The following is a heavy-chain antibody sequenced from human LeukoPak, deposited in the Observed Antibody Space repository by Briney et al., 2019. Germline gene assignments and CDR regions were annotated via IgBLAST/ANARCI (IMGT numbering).Heavy chain of an antibody. CDR2: ISSSGSSI. CDR1: GFTFSSYE. V-gene: IGHV3-48*03. Sequence: GGSLRLSCAASGFTFSSYEMNWVRQAPGKRLEWVSYISSSGSSIYYADSVKGRFTISRDNAKNSLYLQMNSLRAEDTAVYYCARDPRCSSMSCYRSSFYGMDVWGQGTTVTVSS. CDR3: ARDPRCSSMSCYRSSFYGMDV. D-gene: IGHD2-2*01. J-gene: IGHJ6*02.